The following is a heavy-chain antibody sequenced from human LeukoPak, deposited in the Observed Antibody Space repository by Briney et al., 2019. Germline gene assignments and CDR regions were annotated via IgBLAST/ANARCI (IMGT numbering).Heavy chain of an antibody. J-gene: IGHJ5*02. CDR3: AKENHQYDILTGYYRYSWFDP. Sequence: GRSLRLSCAASGFTFDDYAMHWVRQAPGKGLEWVSGISWNSGSIGYADSVKGRFTISRDNAKNSLYLQMNSLGVEDTALYYCAKENHQYDILTGYYRYSWFDPWGQGTLVTVSA. CDR1: GFTFDDYA. D-gene: IGHD3-9*01. V-gene: IGHV3-9*01. CDR2: ISWNSGSI.